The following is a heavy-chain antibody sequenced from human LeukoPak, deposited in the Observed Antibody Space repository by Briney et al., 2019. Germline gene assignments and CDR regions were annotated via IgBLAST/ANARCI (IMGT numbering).Heavy chain of an antibody. J-gene: IGHJ3*02. V-gene: IGHV4-61*05. D-gene: IGHD3-16*01. CDR3: ARGGELALDAFDI. Sequence: PSETLSLTCTVSGGSISSSSYYWGWIRQPPGKGLEWIGRIYTSGSTNYNPSLKSRVTMSVDTSKNQFSLKLSSVTAADTAVYYCARGGELALDAFDIWGQGTMVTVSS. CDR1: GGSISSSSYY. CDR2: IYTSGST.